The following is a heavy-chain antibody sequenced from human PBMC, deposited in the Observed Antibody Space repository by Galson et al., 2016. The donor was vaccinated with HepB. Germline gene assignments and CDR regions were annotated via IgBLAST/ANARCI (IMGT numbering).Heavy chain of an antibody. V-gene: IGHV3-23*01. CDR1: GFTFSTHP. Sequence: SLRLSCAASGFTFSTHPMAWVRQAPGKGLEWVSTIGANDFRHYADSVKDRFTISRANSRNTLYLQMNSLSAEDSAVHYCTREGHTSCHCGDFDSWGQGTLVTVSS. D-gene: IGHD1-26*01. CDR3: TREGHTSCHCGDFDS. CDR2: IGANDFR. J-gene: IGHJ4*02.